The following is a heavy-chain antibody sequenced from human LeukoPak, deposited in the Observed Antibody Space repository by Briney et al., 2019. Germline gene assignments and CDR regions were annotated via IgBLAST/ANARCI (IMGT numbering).Heavy chain of an antibody. J-gene: IGHJ4*02. Sequence: GGSLRLSCAASGFTFSSYAMSWVRQAPGKGLEWVSAISGSGGSTYYADSVKGRFTISRGNAKNSLYLQMNSLRVEDTAVYYCARMVGNRRGYYGSGSYPDYWGQGTLVTVSS. CDR2: ISGSGGST. CDR1: GFTFSSYA. CDR3: ARMVGNRRGYYGSGSYPDY. V-gene: IGHV3-23*01. D-gene: IGHD3-10*01.